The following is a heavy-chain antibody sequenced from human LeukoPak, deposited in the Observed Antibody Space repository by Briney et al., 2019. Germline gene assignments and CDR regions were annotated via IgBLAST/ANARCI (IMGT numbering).Heavy chain of an antibody. CDR1: GFTFSSYS. CDR3: ARGPYDYGDYSRG. J-gene: IGHJ4*02. D-gene: IGHD4-17*01. CDR2: ISSSSSYI. Sequence: GGSLRLSCAASGFTFSSYSMNWVRQAPGKGLEWVSSISSSSSYIYYADSVKGRFTNSRDHAKNSLYLQMNSLRGEDTAVYYCARGPYDYGDYSRGWGQGTLVTVSS. V-gene: IGHV3-21*01.